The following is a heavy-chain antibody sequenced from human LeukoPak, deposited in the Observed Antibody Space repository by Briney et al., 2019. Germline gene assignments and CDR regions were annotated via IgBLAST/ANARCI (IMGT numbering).Heavy chain of an antibody. CDR3: ATISNLYDSSGLFDY. J-gene: IGHJ4*02. D-gene: IGHD3-22*01. V-gene: IGHV1-24*01. CDR1: EYTLTELS. Sequence: ASVKVSCRVSEYTLTELSMHWVRQAPGKGLEWMGGFDPEDGETIYAQKFQGRVTMTEDTSTDTAYMELSSLRSEDTAVYYCATISNLYDSSGLFDYWGQGTLVTVSS. CDR2: FDPEDGET.